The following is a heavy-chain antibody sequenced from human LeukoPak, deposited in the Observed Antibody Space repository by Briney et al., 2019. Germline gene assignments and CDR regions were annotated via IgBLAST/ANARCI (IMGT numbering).Heavy chain of an antibody. J-gene: IGHJ6*03. D-gene: IGHD3-10*01. Sequence: SETLSLTCTVSGRSISSYYWSWIRQPPGKGLEWIGYIYYSGSTNYNPSLKSRVTISVDTSKNQFSLKLSSVTAADTAVYYCARAPSITMVRGVPYHYYMDVWGKGTTVTVSS. CDR3: ARAPSITMVRGVPYHYYMDV. CDR2: IYYSGST. V-gene: IGHV4-59*01. CDR1: GRSISSYY.